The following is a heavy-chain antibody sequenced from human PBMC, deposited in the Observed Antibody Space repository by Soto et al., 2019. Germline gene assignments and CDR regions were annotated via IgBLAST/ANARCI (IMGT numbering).Heavy chain of an antibody. V-gene: IGHV1-18*01. CDR1: GYTFTSYG. Sequence: GASVKVSCKASGYTFTSYGISWVRQAPGQGLEWMGWISAYNGNTNYAQKLQGRVAMTTDTSTSTAYMELRSLRSDDTAVYYCAREVGSSWSRRRLNWFDPWGQGTLVTVSS. D-gene: IGHD6-13*01. CDR3: AREVGSSWSRRRLNWFDP. J-gene: IGHJ5*02. CDR2: ISAYNGNT.